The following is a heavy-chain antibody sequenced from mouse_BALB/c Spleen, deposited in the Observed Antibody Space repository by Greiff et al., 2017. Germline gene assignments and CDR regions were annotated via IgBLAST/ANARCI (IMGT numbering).Heavy chain of an antibody. CDR2: ISDGGSYT. CDR3: ARGGPWFAY. Sequence: EVQGVESGGGLVKPGGSLKLSCAASGFTFSDYYMYWVRQTPEKRLEWVATISDGGSYTYYPDSVKGRFTISRDNAKNTLYLEMSSLRSEDTAMYYCARGGPWFAYWGQGTLVTVSA. J-gene: IGHJ3*01. CDR1: GFTFSDYY. V-gene: IGHV5-4*02. D-gene: IGHD1-1*02.